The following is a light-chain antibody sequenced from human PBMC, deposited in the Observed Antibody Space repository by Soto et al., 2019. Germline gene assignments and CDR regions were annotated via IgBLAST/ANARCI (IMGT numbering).Light chain of an antibody. J-gene: IGKJ1*01. CDR3: QHYNSYSEA. Sequence: DIQMTQSPSTLSASVGDRVTITCWARQTIRRWLAWDQPKPGKAPKLLIYKASTLKRGVPSRFRGSGSGTEFTLTISSLQPDDFATYYCQHYNSYSEAFGQGTKV. V-gene: IGKV1-5*03. CDR2: KAS. CDR1: QTIRRW.